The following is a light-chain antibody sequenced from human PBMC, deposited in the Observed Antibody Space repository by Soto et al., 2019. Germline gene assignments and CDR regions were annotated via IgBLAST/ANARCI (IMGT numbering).Light chain of an antibody. Sequence: EIVLTQSPATLSLFPGKRATLSCRASQSVSSYLAWYQQKPGQAPRLLIYDASHRVTGIPARFSGSGSGTDFTLTISSLEPEDFAVYYCQQRSSWPLAFGGGTKVEIK. J-gene: IGKJ4*01. V-gene: IGKV3-11*01. CDR2: DAS. CDR1: QSVSSY. CDR3: QQRSSWPLA.